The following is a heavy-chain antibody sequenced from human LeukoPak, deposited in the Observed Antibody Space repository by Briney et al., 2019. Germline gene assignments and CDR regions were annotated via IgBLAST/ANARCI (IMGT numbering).Heavy chain of an antibody. D-gene: IGHD5-12*01. CDR2: IRYDGSNK. V-gene: IGHV3-30*02. CDR3: AKDSVATPHYYYYYYMDV. CDR1: GFTFSSYG. Sequence: GGSLRLSCAASGFTFSSYGMHWVRQAPGKGLEWVAFIRYDGSNKYYADSVKGRFTISRDNSKNTLYLQMNSLRAEDTAVYYCAKDSVATPHYYYYYYMDVWGKGTTVTVSS. J-gene: IGHJ6*03.